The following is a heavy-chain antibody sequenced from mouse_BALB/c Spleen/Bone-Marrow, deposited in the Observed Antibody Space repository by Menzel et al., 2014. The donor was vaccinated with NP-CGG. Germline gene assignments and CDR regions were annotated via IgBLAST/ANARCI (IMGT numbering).Heavy chain of an antibody. V-gene: IGHV2-6-4*01. Sequence: VKLQESGPGLVAPSQSLSITCTVSGFSLSRYSIHWVRQPPGEGLERLGVIWGGGNTDYNSALKSRLSISKDNSKGQVFLKMNSLQTDDTAMYYCARFITTGTMDYRGQGTSVTVSS. CDR1: GFSLSRYS. J-gene: IGHJ4*01. CDR2: IWGGGNT. D-gene: IGHD1-1*01. CDR3: ARFITTGTMDY.